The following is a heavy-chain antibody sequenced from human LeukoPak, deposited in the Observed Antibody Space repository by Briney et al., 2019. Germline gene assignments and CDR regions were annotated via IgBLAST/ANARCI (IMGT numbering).Heavy chain of an antibody. CDR3: ARHETYYYGSGSFYRYFDY. CDR1: GGSISSYY. V-gene: IGHV4-4*07. D-gene: IGHD3-10*01. J-gene: IGHJ4*02. Sequence: SETLSLTCTVSGGSISSYYWSWIRQPAGKGLEWIGRIYTSGSTNYNPSLKSRVAMSVDTSKNQFSLKLSSVTAADTAVYYCARHETYYYGSGSFYRYFDYWGQGTLVTVPS. CDR2: IYTSGST.